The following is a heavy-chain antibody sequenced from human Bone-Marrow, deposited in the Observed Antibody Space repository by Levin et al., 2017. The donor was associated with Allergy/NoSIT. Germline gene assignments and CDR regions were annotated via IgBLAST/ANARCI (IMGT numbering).Heavy chain of an antibody. D-gene: IGHD2-21*02. V-gene: IGHV3-30*19. Sequence: GGSLRLSCAASGFTFSSHGMHWVRQAPGKGLEWVAYVSFDGGYDFYADSVKGRFTISRDNSMDTLHMQIISLRTEDTAVYYCARDQIDSYSLDYWGQGVLVTVSS. J-gene: IGHJ4*02. CDR3: ARDQIDSYSLDY. CDR2: VSFDGGYD. CDR1: GFTFSSHG.